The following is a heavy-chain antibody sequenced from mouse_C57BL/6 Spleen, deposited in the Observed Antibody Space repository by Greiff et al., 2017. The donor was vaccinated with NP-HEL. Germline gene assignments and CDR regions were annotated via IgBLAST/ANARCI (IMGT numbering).Heavy chain of an antibody. CDR2: INPNYGTT. CDR3: ARSSYYSPYYAMDY. D-gene: IGHD2-12*01. CDR1: GYSFTDYN. Sequence: EVQLQQSGPELVKPGASVKISCKASGYSFTDYNMNWVKQSTGKSLEWIGVINPNYGTTSYNQKFKGKATLTVDQSSNTAYMQLNSLTSEDSAVYDCARSSYYSPYYAMDYWGQGTSVTVSS. V-gene: IGHV1-39*01. J-gene: IGHJ4*01.